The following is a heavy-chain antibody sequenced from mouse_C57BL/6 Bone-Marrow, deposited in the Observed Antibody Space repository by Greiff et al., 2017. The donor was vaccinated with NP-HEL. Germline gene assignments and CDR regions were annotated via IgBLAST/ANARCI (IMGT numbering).Heavy chain of an antibody. J-gene: IGHJ1*03. CDR2: ISYDGSN. CDR3: ARDGYYVDWYFDG. D-gene: IGHD2-3*01. Sequence: DVQLQESGPGLVKPSQSLSLTCSVTGYSITSGYYWNWIRQFPGNKLEWMGYISYDGSNNYNPSLQNRISITRDTSKNQFFLKLNSVTTEDTATYYCARDGYYVDWYFDGWGTGTTVTVSS. V-gene: IGHV3-6*01. CDR1: GYSITSGYY.